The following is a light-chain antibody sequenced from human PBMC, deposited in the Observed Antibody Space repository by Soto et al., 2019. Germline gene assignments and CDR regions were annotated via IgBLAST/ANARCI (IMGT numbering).Light chain of an antibody. CDR2: EVN. CDR1: SSDVGTYTL. V-gene: IGLV2-23*02. Sequence: QSALTQPASVSGSPGQSITISCTGTSSDVGTYTLVSWYQQHPGKAPKLVIYEVNKRPAGVSKRFSGSKSGDTASLIISGLQAEDEADYYCSSYAGAITFYVFGSGTKVTVL. J-gene: IGLJ1*01. CDR3: SSYAGAITFYV.